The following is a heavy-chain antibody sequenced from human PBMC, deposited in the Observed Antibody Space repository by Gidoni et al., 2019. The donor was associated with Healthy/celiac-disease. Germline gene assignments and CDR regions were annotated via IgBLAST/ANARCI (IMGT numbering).Heavy chain of an antibody. V-gene: IGHV3-48*02. D-gene: IGHD3-9*01. CDR2: ISSSSSTI. CDR3: ARSDWLSLARAYYFDY. J-gene: IGHJ4*01. Sequence: EVQLVESGGGLVQPGGSLRLSCAASGFTFSSYSMNWVRQAPGKGLEWVSYISSSSSTIYYADSVKGRFTISRDNAKNSLYLQMNSLRDEDTAVYYCARSDWLSLARAYYFDYWGQGTLVTVSS. CDR1: GFTFSSYS.